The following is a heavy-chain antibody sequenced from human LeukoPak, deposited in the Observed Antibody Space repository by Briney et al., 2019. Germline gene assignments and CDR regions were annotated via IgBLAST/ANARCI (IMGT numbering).Heavy chain of an antibody. V-gene: IGHV3-9*01. CDR3: AKASRPYSSSWYDYYGMDV. Sequence: AGGSLRLSCAASGFTFDDYAMHWVRQAPGKGLAWVSGISWNSGSIGYADSVKGRFTISRDNAKNSLYLQMNSLRAEDTALYYCAKASRPYSSSWYDYYGMDVWGQGTTVTVSS. CDR1: GFTFDDYA. J-gene: IGHJ6*02. D-gene: IGHD6-13*01. CDR2: ISWNSGSI.